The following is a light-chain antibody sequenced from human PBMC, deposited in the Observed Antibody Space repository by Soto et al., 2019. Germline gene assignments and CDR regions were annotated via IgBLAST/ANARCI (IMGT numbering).Light chain of an antibody. CDR2: WAS. Sequence: DIVMTQSTDSLAESLGERATINCKSSQSVLYSADNQNSLAWYQQKPGQPPRLLIYWASTRESGVPVRFSGSGSCTDFTLTISSLQAEDLAVYYCQQYYSTPWTFGQGTNVEIK. J-gene: IGKJ1*01. CDR3: QQYYSTPWT. V-gene: IGKV4-1*01. CDR1: QSVLYSADNQNS.